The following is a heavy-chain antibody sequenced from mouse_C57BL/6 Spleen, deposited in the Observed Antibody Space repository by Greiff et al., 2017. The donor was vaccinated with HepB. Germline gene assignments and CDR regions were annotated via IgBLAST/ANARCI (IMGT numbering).Heavy chain of an antibody. CDR1: GYTFTDHT. Sequence: VQLVESDAELVKPGASVKISCKVSGYTFTDHTIHWMKQRPEQGLEWIGYIYPRDGSTNYNEKFKGKATLTADKSSSTAYMQLNSLTSEDSAVYFCAREDDGYYVGYAMDYWGQGTSVTVSS. CDR2: IYPRDGST. D-gene: IGHD2-3*01. J-gene: IGHJ4*01. V-gene: IGHV1-78*01. CDR3: AREDDGYYVGYAMDY.